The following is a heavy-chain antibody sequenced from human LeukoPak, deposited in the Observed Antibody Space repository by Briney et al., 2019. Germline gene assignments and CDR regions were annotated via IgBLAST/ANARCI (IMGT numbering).Heavy chain of an antibody. CDR1: GFTFSNYV. J-gene: IGHJ4*02. V-gene: IGHV3-23*01. D-gene: IGHD5-24*01. Sequence: GGSLRPSCAASGFTFSNYVMTWVRQAPGKGLEWVAVISGDGTTTVYADSVKGRFTISRDTSKNTMYLQMSSLRVEDTAVYYCARIERCDYWGQGALVTVSS. CDR3: ARIERCDY. CDR2: ISGDGTTT.